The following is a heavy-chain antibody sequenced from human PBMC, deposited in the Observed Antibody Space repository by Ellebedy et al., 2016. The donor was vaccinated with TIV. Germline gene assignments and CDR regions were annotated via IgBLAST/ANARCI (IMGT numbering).Heavy chain of an antibody. CDR1: GFTFSGNG. CDR2: ISKDGGYQ. Sequence: GESLKISCAASGFTFSGNGMHWVRQAPGTGLEWVAVISKDGGYQSYADSVKGRFTISRDNSKSTLYLQMNSLRPEDTAVYYCARELHIAGDYWGQGTLVTVSS. D-gene: IGHD2-21*01. V-gene: IGHV3-30*03. CDR3: ARELHIAGDY. J-gene: IGHJ4*02.